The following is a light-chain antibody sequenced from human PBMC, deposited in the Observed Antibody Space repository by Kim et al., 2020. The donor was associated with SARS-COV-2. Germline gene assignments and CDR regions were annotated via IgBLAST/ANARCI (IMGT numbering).Light chain of an antibody. CDR2: GAS. CDR3: QQYKNWPLT. J-gene: IGKJ4*01. V-gene: IGKV3D-15*01. CDR1: QDVTSN. Sequence: VSPGERATLSCRASQDVTSNLAWYQQKPGQAPRLLIFGASTRATGVPARFTGSGSGTEFTLTISSLQSEDFAVYYCQQYKNWPLTFGGGTKVDIK.